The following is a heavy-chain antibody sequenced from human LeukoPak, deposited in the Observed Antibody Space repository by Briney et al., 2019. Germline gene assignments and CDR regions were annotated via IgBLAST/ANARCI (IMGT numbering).Heavy chain of an antibody. CDR3: AREHSSSVTD. Sequence: SETLSPTCTVSGDSISSASSHWSWIRQPPGKGLEWIGSIYHSGTTYYKPSLKSRITISVDTSKNQFSLKLSSVTAADTAVYHCAREHSSSVTDWGQGTLVTVSS. V-gene: IGHV4-39*07. J-gene: IGHJ4*02. D-gene: IGHD6-6*01. CDR2: IYHSGTT. CDR1: GDSISSASSH.